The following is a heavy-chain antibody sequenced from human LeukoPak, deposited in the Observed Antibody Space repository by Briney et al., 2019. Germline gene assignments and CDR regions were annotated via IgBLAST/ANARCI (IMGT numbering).Heavy chain of an antibody. CDR1: GFTFSSYS. Sequence: GGSLRLSCAASGFTFSSYSMNWVRQAPGKGLEWVSSISSSSSYIYYADSVKGRFTISRDNSKNTLYLQMNSLRAEDTAVYYCASHGGRWLQSQDDWGQGTLVTVSS. CDR2: ISSSSSYI. CDR3: ASHGGRWLQSQDD. V-gene: IGHV3-21*01. D-gene: IGHD5-24*01. J-gene: IGHJ4*02.